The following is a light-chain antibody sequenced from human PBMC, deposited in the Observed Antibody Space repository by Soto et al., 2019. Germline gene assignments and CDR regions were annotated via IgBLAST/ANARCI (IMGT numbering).Light chain of an antibody. V-gene: IGKV1-39*01. CDR1: QSISSY. CDR3: QQRSNWPIT. J-gene: IGKJ5*01. Sequence: DIQMTQPPSSLSASVGDRVTITCRASQSISSYLNWYQQKPGKAPNLLIYAASSLHSGVPSRFSGSGSGTDFTLTISSLEPEDFAVYDCQQRSNWPITFGQGTRLEI. CDR2: AAS.